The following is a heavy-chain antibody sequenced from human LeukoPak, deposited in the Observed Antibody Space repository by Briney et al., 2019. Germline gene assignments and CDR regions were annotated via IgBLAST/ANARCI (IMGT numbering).Heavy chain of an antibody. CDR3: ARGGSGSYDS. CDR1: GGSISSGGYH. Sequence: PSETLSLTCTVSGGSISSGGYHWSWIRQPPGEGLEWIGYIYYSGSTNYNPSLKSRVTISVDTSKNQFSLKLSSATAADTAVYYCARGGSGSYDSWGQGTLVTVSS. CDR2: IYYSGST. J-gene: IGHJ4*02. D-gene: IGHD3-10*01. V-gene: IGHV4-61*08.